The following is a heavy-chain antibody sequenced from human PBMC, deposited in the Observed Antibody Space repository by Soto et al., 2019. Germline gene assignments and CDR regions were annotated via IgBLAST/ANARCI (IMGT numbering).Heavy chain of an antibody. CDR1: GGSFSGYY. CDR2: INHSGST. J-gene: IGHJ4*02. Sequence: ASETLSLTCAVYGGSFSGYYWSWIRQPPGKGLEWIGEINHSGSTNYNPSLKSRVTISVDTSKNQFSLKLSSVTAADTAVYYCARSQADYWGQGTLVTVSS. V-gene: IGHV4-34*01. CDR3: ARSQADY.